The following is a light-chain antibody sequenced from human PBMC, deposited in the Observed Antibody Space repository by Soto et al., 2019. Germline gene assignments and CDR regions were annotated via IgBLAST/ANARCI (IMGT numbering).Light chain of an antibody. CDR1: QSVSSY. CDR3: KQRSNWPIT. Sequence: EIVLTQSPATLSLSPGERATLSCRASQSVSSYLAWYQQKPGQAPRLLIYDASNRATGIQARFSGSGSGTDFTLTISSLEPEDLAVYYCKQRSNWPITFGQGTRLEIK. V-gene: IGKV3-11*01. J-gene: IGKJ5*01. CDR2: DAS.